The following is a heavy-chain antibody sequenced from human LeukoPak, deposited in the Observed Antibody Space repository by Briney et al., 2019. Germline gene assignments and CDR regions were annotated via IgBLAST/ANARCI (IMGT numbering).Heavy chain of an antibody. V-gene: IGHV1-18*01. D-gene: IGHD3-3*01. CDR3: ARVLRYDFWSAYYFDY. CDR1: GYTFNSYD. J-gene: IGHJ4*02. CDR2: ISTYNGNT. Sequence: SVKVSCKASGYTFNSYDISWVRQAPGQGLEWMAWISTYNGNTNYALKVQGRATMTTDTSTSTAYMELRRMRYDDTAVYYCARVLRYDFWSAYYFDYWGQGTLVTVSS.